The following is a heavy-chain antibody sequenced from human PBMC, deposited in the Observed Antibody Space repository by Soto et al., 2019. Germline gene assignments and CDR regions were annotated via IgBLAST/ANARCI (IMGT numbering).Heavy chain of an antibody. CDR2: IYDSGST. J-gene: IGHJ5*02. D-gene: IGHD5-12*01. CDR1: GGSISSSGYY. CDR3: AREEGGGYDHRWFDP. Sequence: QVQLQESGPGLVKPSQTLSLTCTVSGGSISSSGYYWSWIRQHPGKGLEWIGYIYDSGSTYNNPSLQCRVTISVDTPKNQFSLKLSSVIAADTAVYYCAREEGGGYDHRWFDPWGQGTLVTVSS. V-gene: IGHV4-31*03.